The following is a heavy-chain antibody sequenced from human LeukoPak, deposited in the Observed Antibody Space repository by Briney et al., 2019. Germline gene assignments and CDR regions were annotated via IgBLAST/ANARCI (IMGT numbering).Heavy chain of an antibody. J-gene: IGHJ4*02. CDR2: IYSSTGST. D-gene: IGHD3-3*01. V-gene: IGHV4-59*01. CDR3: ARADDPIFGVVVIDF. CDR1: GVSISPYY. Sequence: SETLSLTCTVSGVSISPYYWSWIRQSPGKGPQWIGYIYSSTGSTIYNPSLKSRVTISLDTSKKQFSLKLTSVTAADTAVYYCARADDPIFGVVVIDFWGQGTLVTVSS.